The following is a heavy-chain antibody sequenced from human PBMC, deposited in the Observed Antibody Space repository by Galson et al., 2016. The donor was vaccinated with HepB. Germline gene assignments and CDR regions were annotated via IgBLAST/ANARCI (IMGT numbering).Heavy chain of an antibody. CDR3: AQHGDAGNSADYNGLNV. Sequence: SLRLSCAASGSIFEDFGMHWVRQAPGKGLEWVSLINAQDDRTYYAASVKGRFTVSRDNNKKILYWQMNRLNIDDTALYYCAQHGDAGNSADYNGLNVWGQGTMVTVSS. CDR2: INAQDDRT. D-gene: IGHD4-23*01. J-gene: IGHJ6*02. V-gene: IGHV3-43*02. CDR1: GSIFEDFG.